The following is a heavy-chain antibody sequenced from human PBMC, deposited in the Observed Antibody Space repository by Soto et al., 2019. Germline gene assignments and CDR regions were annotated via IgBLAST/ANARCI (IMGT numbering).Heavy chain of an antibody. J-gene: IGHJ4*02. Sequence: ASVQVSCKASGYTFTGYYMHWVRPAPGQGRAGVGWINPNSGGTNYAQKFQGRVTITADKSTSTAYMELSSLRSEDTAVYYCARVPPRVTSYTAMDKRYHFDYWGQGTLVTVSS. D-gene: IGHD5-18*01. CDR1: GYTFTGYY. V-gene: IGHV1-2*02. CDR3: ARVPPRVTSYTAMDKRYHFDY. CDR2: INPNSGGT.